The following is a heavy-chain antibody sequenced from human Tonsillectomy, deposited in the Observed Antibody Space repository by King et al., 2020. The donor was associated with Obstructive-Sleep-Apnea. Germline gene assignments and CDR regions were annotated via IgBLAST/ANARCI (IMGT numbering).Heavy chain of an antibody. CDR3: AKAVPSDY. CDR1: GFTFSSYW. Sequence: VQLVESGGGLVQPGGSLRLSCAASGFTFSSYWMSWVRPAPGKGLDWVANIKQNGSGKYYVDSVKGRFTISRDNAKNSLYLQMNSLRAEDTAVYYCAKAVPSDYWGQGTLVTVSS. V-gene: IGHV3-7*03. CDR2: IKQNGSGK. J-gene: IGHJ4*02.